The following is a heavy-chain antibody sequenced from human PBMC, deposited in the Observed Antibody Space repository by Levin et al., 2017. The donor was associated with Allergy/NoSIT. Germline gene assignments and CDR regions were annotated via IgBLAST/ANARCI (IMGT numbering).Heavy chain of an antibody. CDR3: ATFDPGLEMGAFDI. Sequence: ASETLSLTCAVSGGSLGGYYWSWIRQPPGKGLEWIGEINHSGSTNYNPSLKSRVTISIDTSRSQFSLNLSSVTAADTAVYYCATFDPGLEMGAFDIWAQGTMVTVSA. J-gene: IGHJ3*02. CDR2: INHSGST. V-gene: IGHV4-34*01. D-gene: IGHD3/OR15-3a*01. CDR1: GGSLGGYY.